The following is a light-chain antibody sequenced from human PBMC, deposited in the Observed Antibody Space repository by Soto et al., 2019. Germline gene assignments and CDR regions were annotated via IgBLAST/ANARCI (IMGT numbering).Light chain of an antibody. J-gene: IGKJ1*01. CDR1: QGLRSW. CDR2: AVS. V-gene: IGKV1D-12*01. Sequence: DIQMTQSPSSVSASVGDRVTITCRASQGLRSWLTWYQQKPGKAPKLLIYAVSSLHSGVPSRFSGSGSGTDFTLTINGLQTEDFATYYCQQGDTLPPTFGQGTKVELK. CDR3: QQGDTLPPT.